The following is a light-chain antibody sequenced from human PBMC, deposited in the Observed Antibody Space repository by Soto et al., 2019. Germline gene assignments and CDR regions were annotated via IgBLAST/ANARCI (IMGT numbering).Light chain of an antibody. CDR2: TAS. Sequence: DIQMTQSPSSLSSSVGDRVTITCRASQNIYSYLNWYQQKPGTAPKLLIYTASNLQRGVPSKFSGSGSVTDFTLTISSLQPEDFATYYCQHSYSIPFTFGQGTKLEI. CDR1: QNIYSY. CDR3: QHSYSIPFT. V-gene: IGKV1-39*01. J-gene: IGKJ2*01.